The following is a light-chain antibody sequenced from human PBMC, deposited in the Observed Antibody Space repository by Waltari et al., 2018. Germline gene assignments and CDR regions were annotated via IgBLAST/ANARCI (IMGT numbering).Light chain of an antibody. J-gene: IGLJ2*01. V-gene: IGLV1-40*01. CDR3: QSYDSSLSAYVV. Sequence: QSVLTQPPSVSGAPGQRVTISCTGSSSNIGAGYDVHWYQQLPGTAPKLLIYGDYNRPSGGPDRFSGSKSGTSASLAITGLQAEDEANYYCQSYDSSLSAYVVFGGGTKLTVL. CDR2: GDY. CDR1: SSNIGAGYD.